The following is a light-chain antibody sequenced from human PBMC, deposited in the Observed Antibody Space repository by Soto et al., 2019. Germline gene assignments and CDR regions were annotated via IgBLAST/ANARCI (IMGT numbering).Light chain of an antibody. Sequence: QSVLTQPASVSGSPGQSIAISCTGTSSDVGGYNYVSWYQQHPGKAPKLILCDVSNRPSGVSDRFSGSKSGNTASLTISGLQTEDEAYYYCSSYTTSSTYVLGTGTKLTVL. CDR2: DVS. CDR1: SSDVGGYNY. CDR3: SSYTTSSTYV. J-gene: IGLJ1*01. V-gene: IGLV2-14*01.